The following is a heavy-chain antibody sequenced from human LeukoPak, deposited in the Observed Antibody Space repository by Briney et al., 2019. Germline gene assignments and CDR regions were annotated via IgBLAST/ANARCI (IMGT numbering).Heavy chain of an antibody. Sequence: ASVKVSCKASGYTFTSYGISWVRQAPGQGLEWMGWISAYNGNTNYAQKLQGRVTMTTDTSTSTAYMELRSLRSDDTAVYYCAREVGDYGDYGAPYYYYGMDVWGQGTTVTVSS. CDR2: ISAYNGNT. V-gene: IGHV1-18*01. CDR3: AREVGDYGDYGAPYYYYGMDV. CDR1: GYTFTSYG. J-gene: IGHJ6*02. D-gene: IGHD4-17*01.